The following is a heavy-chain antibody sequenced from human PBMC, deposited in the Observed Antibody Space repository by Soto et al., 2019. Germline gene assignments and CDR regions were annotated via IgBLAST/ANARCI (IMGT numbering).Heavy chain of an antibody. CDR2: SSATGAGT. D-gene: IGHD1-26*01. Sequence: PGGSLRLSCAASGFTFSSYGMTWVRQAPGKGLEWVSFSSATGAGTYYADSVKGRFTISRDNSKNTLYLQMNSLRAEGTAVYYCAPRPEWELLPPDYWGQGTLVTVSS. CDR3: APRPEWELLPPDY. CDR1: GFTFSSYG. J-gene: IGHJ4*02. V-gene: IGHV3-23*01.